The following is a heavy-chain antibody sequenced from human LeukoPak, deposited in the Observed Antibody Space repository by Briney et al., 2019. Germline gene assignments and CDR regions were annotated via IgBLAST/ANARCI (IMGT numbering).Heavy chain of an antibody. Sequence: GGSLRLSCAASGFTFSSYSMNWVRQAPGKGLEWVSSISSSSSYIYYADSVKGRFTISRDNAKNSLYLQMNGLRAEDTAVYYCAKSNDGIVVVPAAAYRHWGQGTLVTVSS. D-gene: IGHD2-2*01. CDR1: GFTFSSYS. J-gene: IGHJ4*02. CDR3: AKSNDGIVVVPAAAYRH. V-gene: IGHV3-21*01. CDR2: ISSSSSYI.